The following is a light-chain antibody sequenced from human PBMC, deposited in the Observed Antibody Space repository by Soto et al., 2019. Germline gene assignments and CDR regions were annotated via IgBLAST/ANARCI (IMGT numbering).Light chain of an antibody. CDR2: VAS. CDR3: QQYNSYSSLT. V-gene: IGKV1-5*01. J-gene: IGKJ4*01. CDR1: QSISRY. Sequence: DIRMTQSPSSLSASVGDRVTITCRASQSISRYLNWYQQKPGKAPNLLIYVASSLQSEVPSRFSGSGSGTEFTLTISSLQPDDFATYYCQQYNSYSSLTFGGGTKVDIK.